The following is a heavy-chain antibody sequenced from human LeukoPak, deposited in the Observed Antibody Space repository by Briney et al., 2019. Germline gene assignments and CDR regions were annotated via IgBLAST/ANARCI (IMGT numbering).Heavy chain of an antibody. CDR1: GFTFSSYE. J-gene: IGHJ6*03. CDR3: AKDLGPIYYYYMDV. V-gene: IGHV3-48*03. D-gene: IGHD5-24*01. Sequence: GGSLRLSCAASGFTFSSYEMNWVRQAPGKGLEWVSYISSSGSTIYYADSVKGRFTISRDNSKNTLYLQMNSLRAEDTAVYYCAKDLGPIYYYYMDVWGKGTTVTISS. CDR2: ISSSGSTI.